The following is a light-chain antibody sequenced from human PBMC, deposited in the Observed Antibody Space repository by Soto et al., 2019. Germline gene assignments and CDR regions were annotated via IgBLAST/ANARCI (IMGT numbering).Light chain of an antibody. CDR1: QSVNIY. V-gene: IGKV3-11*01. Sequence: EIVLKQSPATLSLSPGERATLSCRASQSVNIYLGWYQQRPGQAPRLLNYDASTRATGIPARFSGSGSETEFTLTISSLEPEDFGVYYCQQRSNWPSVTFGGGTKVEIK. CDR3: QQRSNWPSVT. CDR2: DAS. J-gene: IGKJ4*01.